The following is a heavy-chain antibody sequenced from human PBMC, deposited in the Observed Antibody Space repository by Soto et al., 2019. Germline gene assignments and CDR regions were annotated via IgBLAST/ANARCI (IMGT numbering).Heavy chain of an antibody. Sequence: GASVKVSCKASGYTFTGYYMHWVRQAPGQGLEWMGWINPNSGGTNYAQKFQGRVTMTRDTSISTAYMELSRLRSDDTAVYYCARLAVDTAMVTRWYYDSSGYWYYFDYWGQGTLVTVSS. J-gene: IGHJ4*02. CDR2: INPNSGGT. V-gene: IGHV1-2*02. CDR3: ARLAVDTAMVTRWYYDSSGYWYYFDY. D-gene: IGHD3-22*01. CDR1: GYTFTGYY.